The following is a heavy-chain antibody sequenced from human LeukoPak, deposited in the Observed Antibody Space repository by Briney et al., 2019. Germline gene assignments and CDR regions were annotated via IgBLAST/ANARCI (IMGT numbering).Heavy chain of an antibody. CDR2: IHHSGST. Sequence: SETLSLTCIVSGYSISSGYYWGWIRQPPGKGLEWIGNIHHSGSTYYNPSLKSRVTISVDTSKNQLSLKLNSVTAADTAVYHCARVAAGIGFFQHWGQGTLVTVSS. CDR1: GYSISSGYY. J-gene: IGHJ1*01. D-gene: IGHD6-13*01. CDR3: ARVAAGIGFFQH. V-gene: IGHV4-38-2*02.